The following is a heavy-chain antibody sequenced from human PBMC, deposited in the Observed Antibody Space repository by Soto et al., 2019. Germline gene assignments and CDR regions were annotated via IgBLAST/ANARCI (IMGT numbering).Heavy chain of an antibody. Sequence: MQMVESGGGSVQPGGPLRLSCAASGFPFSHYWMHWVGQTPGKGLVWVSRINPAGTITNYADSVGGRFTISRDNADSALFLQMNSLSAEDTAIYYCTSDTFGLRDTWGQGTLVTVSS. J-gene: IGHJ5*02. D-gene: IGHD3-16*01. CDR3: TSDTFGLRDT. CDR1: GFPFSHYW. CDR2: INPAGTIT. V-gene: IGHV3-74*01.